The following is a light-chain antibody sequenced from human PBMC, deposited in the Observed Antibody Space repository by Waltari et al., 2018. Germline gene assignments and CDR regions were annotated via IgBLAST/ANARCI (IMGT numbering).Light chain of an antibody. Sequence: SYVLTQPPSVSVAPGQTARISCGGNKIGTKSVHWYQQKPGQAPVFVIYYDRDRASGIPERFSGSNSGNTATLTISRVEAGDEADYFCQVWDFTSDHVVFGGGTKLTVL. CDR1: KIGTKS. CDR3: QVWDFTSDHVV. CDR2: YDR. V-gene: IGLV3-21*04. J-gene: IGLJ2*01.